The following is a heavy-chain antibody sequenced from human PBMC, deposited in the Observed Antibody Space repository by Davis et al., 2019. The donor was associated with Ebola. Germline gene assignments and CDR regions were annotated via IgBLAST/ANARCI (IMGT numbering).Heavy chain of an antibody. V-gene: IGHV3-21*01. CDR3: VRGGSAWNFDV. CDR2: ISSSSSYI. D-gene: IGHD3-10*01. CDR1: GFTFSSYS. Sequence: GESLMISCAASGFTFSSYSMNWVRQAPGKGLEWVSSISSSSSYIYYADSVKGRFTISRENAKNSLYLQMNSLRAGDTAVYYCVRGGSAWNFDVWGRGTLVTVSS. J-gene: IGHJ2*01.